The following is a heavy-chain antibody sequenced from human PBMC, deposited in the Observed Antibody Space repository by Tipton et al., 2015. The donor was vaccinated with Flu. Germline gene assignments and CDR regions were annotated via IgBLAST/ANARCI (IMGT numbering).Heavy chain of an antibody. CDR3: ARTTYSSGELGYDYYYMDV. D-gene: IGHD3-10*01. V-gene: IGHV3-7*03. CDR1: GFTFTSNA. Sequence: SLRLSCAASGFTFTSNAMTWVRQAPGKGLEWVANINQDGSEKYYVDSVKGRFTISRDNAKNSLFLQMNSLRAEDTAVYYCARTTYSSGELGYDYYYMDVWGKGTTVTVSS. J-gene: IGHJ6*03. CDR2: INQDGSEK.